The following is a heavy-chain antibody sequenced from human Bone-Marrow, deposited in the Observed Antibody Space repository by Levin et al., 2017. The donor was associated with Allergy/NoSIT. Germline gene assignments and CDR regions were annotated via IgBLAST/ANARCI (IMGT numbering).Heavy chain of an antibody. D-gene: IGHD3-16*01. CDR2: IYSAGST. V-gene: IGHV3-66*04. CDR1: GFTVINNQ. J-gene: IGHJ4*02. CDR3: ARQDYVWGRDY. Sequence: PGGSLRLSCAASGFTVINNQMTWVRQAPGKGLEWVSLIYSAGSTFYADSVKGRFTISRDNSKNMVYLQMSSLRVEDTAVYYCARQDYVWGRDYWGQGTLVTVSS.